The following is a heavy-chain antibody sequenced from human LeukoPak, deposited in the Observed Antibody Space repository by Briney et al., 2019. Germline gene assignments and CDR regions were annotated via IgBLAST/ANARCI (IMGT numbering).Heavy chain of an antibody. J-gene: IGHJ6*03. Sequence: ASVKVSCKASGYTFTSYAMHWVRQAPGQRLEWMGWINAGNGNTKYSQEFQGRVTITRDTSASTAYMELSSLRSEDMAVYYCARDGDGYNYYMDVWGKGTTVTVSS. CDR1: GYTFTSYA. CDR2: INAGNGNT. D-gene: IGHD5-24*01. V-gene: IGHV1-3*03. CDR3: ARDGDGYNYYMDV.